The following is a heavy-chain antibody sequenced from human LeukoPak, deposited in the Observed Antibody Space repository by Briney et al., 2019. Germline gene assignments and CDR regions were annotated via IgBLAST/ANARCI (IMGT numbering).Heavy chain of an antibody. J-gene: IGHJ4*02. D-gene: IGHD4-17*01. CDR3: ASPRDYGDYALHY. V-gene: IGHV1-18*01. CDR2: ISAYNGNT. Sequence: ASVTVSCTASGYTFTSYGISWVRQAPGQGLEWMGWISAYNGNTNYAQKLQGRVTMTTDTSTSTAYMELRSLRSDDTAVYYCASPRDYGDYALHYWGQGTLVTVSS. CDR1: GYTFTSYG.